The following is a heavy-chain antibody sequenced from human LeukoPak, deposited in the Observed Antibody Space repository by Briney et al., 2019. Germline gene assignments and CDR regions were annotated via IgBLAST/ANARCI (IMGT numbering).Heavy chain of an antibody. D-gene: IGHD3-9*01. CDR3: ARRYYDILTGYYDRYYYYYMDV. CDR2: ISAYNDNT. CDR1: GYTFTSYG. V-gene: IGHV1-18*01. J-gene: IGHJ6*03. Sequence: ASVKVSCKASGYTFTSYGISWVRQAPGQGLEWMAWISAYNDNTNYAQKLQGRVTMTTDTSTSTAYMELRSLRSDDTAVYYCARRYYDILTGYYDRYYYYYMDVWGKGTTVTVSS.